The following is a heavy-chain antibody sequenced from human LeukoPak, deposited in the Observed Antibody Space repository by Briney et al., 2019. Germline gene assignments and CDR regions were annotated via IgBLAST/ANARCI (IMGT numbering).Heavy chain of an antibody. CDR2: ISGSGGST. Sequence: PGGSLRLSCAASGFTFSSYAMSWVRQAPGKGLEWVSAISGSGGSTYYADSVKGRFTISRDNSKNTLYLQMNSLRAEDTAVYYCAKDRRWLWFGGWFYYGMDVWGQGTTVTVSS. V-gene: IGHV3-23*01. CDR3: AKDRRWLWFGGWFYYGMDV. CDR1: GFTFSSYA. D-gene: IGHD3-10*01. J-gene: IGHJ6*02.